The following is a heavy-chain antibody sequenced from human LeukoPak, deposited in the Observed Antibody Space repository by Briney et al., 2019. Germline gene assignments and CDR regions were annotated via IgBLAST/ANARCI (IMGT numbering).Heavy chain of an antibody. CDR1: GFTFSSYA. CDR2: ISGSGGST. CDR3: AKELGYCSAGRCEYFQH. D-gene: IGHD2-15*01. Sequence: GGSLRLSCAASGFTFSSYAMSWVRQAPGKGLEWVSAISGSGGSTYYADSVKGRFTISRDNSKNTLCLQMNSLRAEDTAIYYCAKELGYCSAGRCEYFQHWGQGTLVTVSS. J-gene: IGHJ1*01. V-gene: IGHV3-23*01.